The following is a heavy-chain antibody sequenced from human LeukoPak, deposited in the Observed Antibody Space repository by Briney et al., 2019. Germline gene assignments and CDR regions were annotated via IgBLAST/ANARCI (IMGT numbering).Heavy chain of an antibody. CDR3: ATLVGATTYGYFDY. V-gene: IGHV1-24*01. D-gene: IGHD1-26*01. J-gene: IGHJ4*02. CDR2: FDPEDGET. CDR1: GYTFTSYG. Sequence: GASVKVSCKASGYTFTSYGISWVRQAPGKGLEWMGGFDPEDGETIYAQKFQGRVTMTEDTSTDTAYMELSSLRSEDTAVYYCATLVGATTYGYFDYWGQGTLVTVSS.